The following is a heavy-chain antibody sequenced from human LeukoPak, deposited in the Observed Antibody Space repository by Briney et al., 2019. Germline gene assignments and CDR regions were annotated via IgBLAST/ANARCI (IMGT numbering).Heavy chain of an antibody. CDR1: GYTFTNYA. J-gene: IGHJ4*02. CDR2: INAGNVAT. D-gene: IGHD3-10*02. CDR3: ARLCWGNQLAGFDS. V-gene: IGHV1-3*01. Sequence: ASVKVSCKTSGYTFTNYAIHWVRQAPGQRLEWMGWINAGNVATKFSQKFQGRVTTTRDTSASTVYMELSSLRSEDTAVYYCARLCWGNQLAGFDSWGQGTLVTVSS.